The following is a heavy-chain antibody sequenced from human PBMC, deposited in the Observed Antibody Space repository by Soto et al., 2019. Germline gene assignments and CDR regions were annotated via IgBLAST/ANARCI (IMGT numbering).Heavy chain of an antibody. Sequence: QVQLVESGGCVVQPGRSLRLSCAASGFTFSSYAMDWVCQAPGKRLEWVAVISYDGSNKYYADSVKGRFTISRDNSKNTLYLQMNSLRAEDTAVYYCARDPRGYSGYDYSHFDYWGQGTLVTVSS. D-gene: IGHD5-12*01. CDR2: ISYDGSNK. J-gene: IGHJ4*02. CDR1: GFTFSSYA. V-gene: IGHV3-30-3*01. CDR3: ARDPRGYSGYDYSHFDY.